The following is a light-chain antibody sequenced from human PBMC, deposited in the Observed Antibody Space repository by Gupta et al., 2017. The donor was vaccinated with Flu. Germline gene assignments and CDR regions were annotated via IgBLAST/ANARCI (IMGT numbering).Light chain of an antibody. Sequence: EAPRQRVTISCSGSSSNIGNNAVNWYQQLPGKAPKLLIYYDDLLPSGVSDRFSGSKSGTSASLAISGLQSEDEADYYCEACDDSLTGLVF. J-gene: IGLJ2*01. CDR3: EACDDSLTGLV. CDR1: SSNIGNNA. CDR2: YDD. V-gene: IGLV1-36*01.